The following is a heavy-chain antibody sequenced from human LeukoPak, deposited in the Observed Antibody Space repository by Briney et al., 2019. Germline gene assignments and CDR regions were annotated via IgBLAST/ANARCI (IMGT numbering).Heavy chain of an antibody. CDR3: AKGGGSSYYYYMDV. Sequence: PGGSLRLSCAASGFTFTSYNMNWVRQAPGKGLEWVSAISGSGGSTYYADSVKGRFTISRDNSKNTLYLQMNSLRAEDTAVYSCAKGGGSSYYYYMDVWGKGTTVTISS. CDR2: ISGSGGST. J-gene: IGHJ6*03. CDR1: GFTFTSYN. D-gene: IGHD6-13*01. V-gene: IGHV3-23*01.